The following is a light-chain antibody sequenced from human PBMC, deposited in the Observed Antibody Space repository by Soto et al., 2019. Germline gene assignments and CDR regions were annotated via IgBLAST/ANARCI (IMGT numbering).Light chain of an antibody. CDR3: SSYAGSNIVV. CDR1: SSDVGGYNF. Sequence: QSALTQPPSASGSPGQSVTISCTGTSSDVGGYNFVSWYQQHPGKAPKLMIYEVSERPSGVPDRFSGSKPGTTASLTVSGLQAEDEADYYCSSYAGSNIVVFGGGTKLTVL. V-gene: IGLV2-8*01. CDR2: EVS. J-gene: IGLJ2*01.